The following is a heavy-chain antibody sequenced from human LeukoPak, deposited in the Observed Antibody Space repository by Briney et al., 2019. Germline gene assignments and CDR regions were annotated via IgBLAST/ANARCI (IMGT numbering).Heavy chain of an antibody. V-gene: IGHV1-46*01. CDR3: ARDLLLIAAAGPRYYYYYMDV. CDR2: INPSGGST. J-gene: IGHJ6*03. CDR1: GYTFTSYY. Sequence: ASVKVSCQASGYTFTSYYMHWVRQPPGQGLAWMGIINPSGGSTSYAQKFQGRVTMTRDMSTSTVYMELSSLRSEDTAVYYCARDLLLIAAAGPRYYYYYMDVWGKGTTVTVSS. D-gene: IGHD6-13*01.